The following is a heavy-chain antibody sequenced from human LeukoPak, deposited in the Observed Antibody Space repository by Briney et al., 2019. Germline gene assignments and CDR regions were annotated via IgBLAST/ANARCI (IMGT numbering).Heavy chain of an antibody. CDR3: ARVPLLWFGEASDY. J-gene: IGHJ4*02. V-gene: IGHV4-39*07. CDR1: GGSISSSAYY. CDR2: IYYSGST. Sequence: SETLSLTCTVSGGSISSSAYYWGWIRQPPGKGLEWIGSIYYSGSTYYNPSLKSRVTISVDTSKNQFSLKLSSVTAADTAVYYCARVPLLWFGEASDYWGQGTLVTVSS. D-gene: IGHD3-10*01.